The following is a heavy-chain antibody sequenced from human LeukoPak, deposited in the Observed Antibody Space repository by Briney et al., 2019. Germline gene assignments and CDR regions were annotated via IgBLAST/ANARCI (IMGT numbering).Heavy chain of an antibody. CDR3: ARAVDGYNSALDY. Sequence: GGSLRLSCAASGFTFSSYSMNWVRQAPGKGLEWVSSISSSSSEKYYADSVKGRFTISRDNAKNSLYLQMNSLRAEDTAVYYCARAVDGYNSALDYWGQGTLVTVSA. J-gene: IGHJ4*02. D-gene: IGHD5-12*01. CDR1: GFTFSSYS. V-gene: IGHV3-21*01. CDR2: ISSSSSEK.